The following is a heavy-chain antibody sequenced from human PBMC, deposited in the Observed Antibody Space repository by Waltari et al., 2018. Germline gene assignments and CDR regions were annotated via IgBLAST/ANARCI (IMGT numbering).Heavy chain of an antibody. CDR2: INGGSGNT. D-gene: IGHD3-9*01. J-gene: IGHJ4*02. CDR3: ARVGTGSVDY. Sequence: QVHLVQSGAAVTMPGASAMVSCSASGYSYTSYAMHWGRKAPGQRLEWMRWINGGSGNTKYSQKFQVRVTITRDTYASTAYMELVSLTSEDTAVCDCARVGTGSVDYWGQGTLVTVSS. CDR1: GYSYTSYA. V-gene: IGHV1-3*01.